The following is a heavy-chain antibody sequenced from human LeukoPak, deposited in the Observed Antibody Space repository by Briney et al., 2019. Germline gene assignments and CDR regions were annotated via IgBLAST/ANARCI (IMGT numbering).Heavy chain of an antibody. D-gene: IGHD6-13*01. Sequence: PSETLSLTCTVSGGSISSYYWSWIRQPPGKGPEWIGYIYYSGSTNYNPSLKSRVTISVDTSKNQFSLKLSSVTAADTAVYYCARGAGESGYSSSWRPFFDYWGQGTLVTVSS. CDR1: GGSISSYY. CDR3: ARGAGESGYSSSWRPFFDY. CDR2: IYYSGST. J-gene: IGHJ4*02. V-gene: IGHV4-59*01.